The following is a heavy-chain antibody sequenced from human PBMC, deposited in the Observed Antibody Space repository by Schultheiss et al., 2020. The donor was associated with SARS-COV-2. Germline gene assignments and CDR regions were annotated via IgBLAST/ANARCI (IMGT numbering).Heavy chain of an antibody. CDR1: GGSISSSSYY. J-gene: IGHJ6*03. CDR2: IYYSGST. Sequence: SETLSLTCTVSGGSISSSSYYWGWIRQPPGKGLEWTGYIYYSGSTYYNPSLKSRVTISVDTSKNQFSLKLSSVTAADTAVYYCARQRLVARRTYYYYMDVWGKGGTGTVAS. V-gene: IGHV4-39*01. CDR3: ARQRLVARRTYYYYMDV. D-gene: IGHD2-15*01.